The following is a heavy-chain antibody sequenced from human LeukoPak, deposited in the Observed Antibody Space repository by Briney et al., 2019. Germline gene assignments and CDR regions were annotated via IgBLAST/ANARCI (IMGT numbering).Heavy chain of an antibody. CDR2: IYTSGST. CDR3: ARGPYSSTFYGMDV. J-gene: IGHJ6*02. V-gene: IGHV4-4*07. Sequence: SETLSLTCTVSGGSISSYYWSWIRQPAGKGLEWIGRIYTSGSTNYNPSLKSRVTMSVDTSKNQFSLKLSSVTAADTAVYYCARGPYSSTFYGMDVWGQGTTVTVSS. D-gene: IGHD6-13*01. CDR1: GGSISSYY.